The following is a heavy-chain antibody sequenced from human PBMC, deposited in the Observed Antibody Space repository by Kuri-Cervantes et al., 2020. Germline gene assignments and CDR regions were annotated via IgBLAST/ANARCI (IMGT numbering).Heavy chain of an antibody. D-gene: IGHD6-19*01. Sequence: GESLKISCAAPGFTFSSYWMSWVRQAPGKGLEWVAFIRYDGSNKYYADSVKGRFTISRDNSKNTLYLQMNSLRAEDTAVYYCAKDEWLVPEYFQHWGQGTLVTVSS. CDR2: IRYDGSNK. CDR3: AKDEWLVPEYFQH. J-gene: IGHJ1*01. CDR1: GFTFSSYW. V-gene: IGHV3-30*02.